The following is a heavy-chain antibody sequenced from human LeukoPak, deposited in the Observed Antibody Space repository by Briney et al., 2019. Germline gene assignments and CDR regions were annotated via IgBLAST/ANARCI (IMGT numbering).Heavy chain of an antibody. J-gene: IGHJ4*02. V-gene: IGHV1-69*13. D-gene: IGHD2-2*01. CDR1: GGTFSSYA. CDR2: IIPIFGTA. CDR3: ARGYCSSTSCCGGGFDY. Sequence: ASVTVSCTASGGTFSSYAISWVREAPGQGLEWMGGIIPIFGTANYAQKFQGRVTITADESTSTAYMELSSLRSEDTAVYYCARGYCSSTSCCGGGFDYWGQGTLVTVSS.